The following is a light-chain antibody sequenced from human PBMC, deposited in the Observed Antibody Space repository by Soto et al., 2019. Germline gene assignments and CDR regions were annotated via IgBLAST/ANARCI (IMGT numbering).Light chain of an antibody. CDR1: QSVSTSS. CDR3: QHYGYSTMYT. V-gene: IGKV3-20*01. Sequence: EIVLTQSPGTLSLSPGERVTLSCRASQSVSTSSLAWYQQKPGQAPRLLIHDTSSRAAGIPDRFSGRGSGTDFTLTISRLEPEDCAGYYCQHYGYSTMYTFGQGTKLEIK. J-gene: IGKJ2*01. CDR2: DTS.